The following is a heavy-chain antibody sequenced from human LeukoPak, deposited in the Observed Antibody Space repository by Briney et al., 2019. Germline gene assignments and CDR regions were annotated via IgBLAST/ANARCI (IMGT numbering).Heavy chain of an antibody. Sequence: GGSLRLSCAASGFTFSSYAMSWVRQAPGKGLEWVSAISGSGGSTYYADSVKGRFTISRDNSKNTLYLQMNSLRAEDTAVYYCATYYGDYGGEFDYRGQGTLVTVSS. CDR2: ISGSGGST. CDR3: ATYYGDYGGEFDY. J-gene: IGHJ4*02. V-gene: IGHV3-23*01. CDR1: GFTFSSYA. D-gene: IGHD4-17*01.